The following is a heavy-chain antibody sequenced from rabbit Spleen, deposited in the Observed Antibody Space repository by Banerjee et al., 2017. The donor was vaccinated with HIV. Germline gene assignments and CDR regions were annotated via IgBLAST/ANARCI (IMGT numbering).Heavy chain of an antibody. V-gene: IGHV1S40*01. J-gene: IGHJ4*01. CDR3: TRDDGSGHYIDGYFNL. CDR1: GFDFSSYYY. CDR2: IYAGSSSST. D-gene: IGHD1-1*01. Sequence: QSLEESGGDLVKPEGSLTLTCKASGFDFSSYYYMCWVRQAPGKGLEWIACIYAGSSSSTWYANWAKGRFTISKTSSTTVTLQMPSLTAADTATYFCTRDDGSGHYIDGYFNLWGQGTLVTVS.